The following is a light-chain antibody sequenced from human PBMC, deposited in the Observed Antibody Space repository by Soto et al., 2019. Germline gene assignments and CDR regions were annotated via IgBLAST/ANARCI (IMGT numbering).Light chain of an antibody. J-gene: IGKJ5*01. CDR2: DAS. CDR3: QHSSNCIT. Sequence: EIVLTQSPATLSLSPGERATLSCRASLSVSSYLAWYQQNPGQAPRLLIYDASNRASGIPARFSGSGSGTDVSLTTSSLGADDCVVYYFQHSSNCITFGQVTRLDIK. V-gene: IGKV3-11*01. CDR1: LSVSSY.